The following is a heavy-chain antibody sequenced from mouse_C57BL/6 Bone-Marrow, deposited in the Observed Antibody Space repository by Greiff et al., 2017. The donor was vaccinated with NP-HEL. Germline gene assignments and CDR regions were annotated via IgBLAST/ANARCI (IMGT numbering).Heavy chain of an antibody. CDR3: AREEEYYYGSSYWYFDV. Sequence: VKLQQPGTELVKPGASVKLSCKASGYTFTSYWMHWVKQRPGQGLEWIGNINPSNGGTNYNEKFKSKATLTVDKSSSTAYMQLSSLTSEDSAVYYCAREEEYYYGSSYWYFDVWGTGTTVTVSS. CDR1: GYTFTSYW. D-gene: IGHD1-1*01. J-gene: IGHJ1*03. CDR2: INPSNGGT. V-gene: IGHV1-53*01.